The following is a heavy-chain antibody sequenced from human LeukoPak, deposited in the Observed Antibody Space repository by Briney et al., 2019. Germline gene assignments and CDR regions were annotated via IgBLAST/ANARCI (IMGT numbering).Heavy chain of an antibody. J-gene: IGHJ4*02. D-gene: IGHD6-13*01. Sequence: GGSLRLSCAASGFTFGTYAMSWVRQTPGKGLEWVSGISGSGDSTHYADPVKGRFTISRDNSKNTLYLQMNSLRAEDTAVYYCAREVWYGTSHYDYWGQGTLVTVSS. CDR1: GFTFGTYA. CDR2: ISGSGDST. CDR3: AREVWYGTSHYDY. V-gene: IGHV3-23*01.